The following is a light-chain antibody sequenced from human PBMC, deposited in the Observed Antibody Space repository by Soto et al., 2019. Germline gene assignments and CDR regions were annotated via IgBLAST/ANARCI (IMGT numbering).Light chain of an antibody. CDR2: AAS. CDR1: QSMSSY. Sequence: DIQVTQSASSLSASVGDRVTITCRASQSMSSYLNWYQQKPGKAPKLLIYAASSLQSGVPSRFSGSGSGTDFSLTISSLQPEDFASYYCQESYSTPWAFGQGTKVEI. J-gene: IGKJ1*01. V-gene: IGKV1-39*01. CDR3: QESYSTPWA.